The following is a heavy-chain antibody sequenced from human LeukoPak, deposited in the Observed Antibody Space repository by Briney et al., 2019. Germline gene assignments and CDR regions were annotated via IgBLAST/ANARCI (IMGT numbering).Heavy chain of an antibody. CDR2: MNPKSGYT. CDR1: GYTFTNYD. D-gene: IGHD4-17*01. J-gene: IGHJ4*02. Sequence: ASVKVSCKASGYTFTNYDINWVRQATGQGLEWMGWMNPKSGYTGNAQKFQGRVTMTRNTAISTAYMELSSLRSEDTAVYYCARTDGHLDHWGQGTLVTVSS. V-gene: IGHV1-8*01. CDR3: ARTDGHLDH.